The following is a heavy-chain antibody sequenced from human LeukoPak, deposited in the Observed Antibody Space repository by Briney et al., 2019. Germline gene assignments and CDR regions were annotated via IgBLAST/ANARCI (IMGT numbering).Heavy chain of an antibody. CDR2: IYPGDSDI. V-gene: IGHV5-51*01. J-gene: IGHJ5*02. Sequence: SGESLQISCKGSGYNFTNYWIDWVRQMPGKGLEWMGIIYPGDSDIRYSPSFQGQVTISADKSINTAYLQWSSLKASDTAIYYCARHSMSGGSWTSNWFDPWGQGTLVTVSS. CDR1: GYNFTNYW. CDR3: ARHSMSGGSWTSNWFDP. D-gene: IGHD2-15*01.